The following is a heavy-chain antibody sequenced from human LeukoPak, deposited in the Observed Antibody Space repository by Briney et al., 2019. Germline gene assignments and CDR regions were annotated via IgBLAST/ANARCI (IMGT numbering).Heavy chain of an antibody. D-gene: IGHD2-15*01. Sequence: PSETLSLTCTVSGGSISSYYWSWIRQPPGKGLEWIGYIYYSGSTYYNPSLKGRVTISVDTSKNQFSLKLSSVTAADTALYYCARAWGGYCSGGSCDHAEYFQHWGQGTLVTVSS. J-gene: IGHJ1*01. CDR1: GGSISSYY. CDR3: ARAWGGYCSGGSCDHAEYFQH. V-gene: IGHV4-30-4*08. CDR2: IYYSGST.